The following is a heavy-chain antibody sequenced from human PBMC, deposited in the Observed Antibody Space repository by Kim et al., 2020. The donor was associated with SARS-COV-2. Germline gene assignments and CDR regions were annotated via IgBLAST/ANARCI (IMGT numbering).Heavy chain of an antibody. CDR1: GFTFSSYA. CDR2: ISGSGGST. V-gene: IGHV3-23*01. J-gene: IGHJ4*02. Sequence: GGSLRLSCAASGFTFSSYAMSWVRQAPGKGLEWVSAISGSGGSTYYADSVKGRSTISRDNSKNTLYLQMNSLRAEDTAVYYCAKDAVYYYDSSGYPMGVGVDYWGQGTLVTVSS. CDR3: AKDAVYYYDSSGYPMGVGVDY. D-gene: IGHD3-22*01.